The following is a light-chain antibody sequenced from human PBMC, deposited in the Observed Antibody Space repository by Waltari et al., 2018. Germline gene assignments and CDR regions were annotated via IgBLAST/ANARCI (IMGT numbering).Light chain of an antibody. CDR3: SSYAGSSKGV. V-gene: IGLV2-23*02. J-gene: IGLJ2*01. CDR1: SSDVGNYKR. Sequence: QSALTQPASVSGSPGQSITISCTGTSSDVGNYKRVSWYQQHPGTAPKLMIYAVSKRPSGVFDRFSGSKSGAMASLTISGLQPEDEAEYFCSSYAGSSKGVFGGGTKVTVL. CDR2: AVS.